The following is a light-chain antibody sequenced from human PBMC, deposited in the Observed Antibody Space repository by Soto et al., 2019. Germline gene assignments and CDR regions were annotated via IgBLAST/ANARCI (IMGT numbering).Light chain of an antibody. CDR1: SSDVGGYNY. Sequence: QSVLTQPASVSGSPGQSITISCTGTSSDVGGYNYVSWYQQHPGKAPKLMIYEVSNRPSGGSNRFSGSKSGNTASLTISGLQAEDEADYYCSSYTSSSTLEVFGGGTKLTVL. CDR3: SSYTSSSTLEV. J-gene: IGLJ2*01. V-gene: IGLV2-14*01. CDR2: EVS.